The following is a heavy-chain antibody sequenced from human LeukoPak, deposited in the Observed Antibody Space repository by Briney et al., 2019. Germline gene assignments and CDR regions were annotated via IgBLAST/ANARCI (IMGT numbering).Heavy chain of an antibody. CDR3: ARLHLYYDILTPRYFDL. CDR1: TDSMTSYY. J-gene: IGHJ2*01. Sequence: SETLSLTCSVSTDSMTSYYWSWIRQPPGKGLEWIGYIYYTGRANYNPSLKSRVSISVDTSKNQFSLKFSSVTAADTAAHFCARLHLYYDILTPRYFDLWGRGTLVTVSS. D-gene: IGHD3-9*01. CDR2: IYYTGRA. V-gene: IGHV4-59*08.